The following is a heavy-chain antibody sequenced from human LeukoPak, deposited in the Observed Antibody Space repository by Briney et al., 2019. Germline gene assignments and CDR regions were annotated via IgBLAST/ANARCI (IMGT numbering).Heavy chain of an antibody. V-gene: IGHV3-48*04. CDR1: GFTFSSYS. CDR3: ARAGGWGYSSSSGYYFDY. CDR2: ISSSSSNI. Sequence: GGSLRLSCAGSGFTFSSYSMNWVRQAPGKGLEWVSYISSSSSNIYYADSVKGRFTISRDNAKNSLYLQMNSLRAEDTAVYYCARAGGWGYSSSSGYYFDYWGQGTLVTVSS. J-gene: IGHJ4*02. D-gene: IGHD6-6*01.